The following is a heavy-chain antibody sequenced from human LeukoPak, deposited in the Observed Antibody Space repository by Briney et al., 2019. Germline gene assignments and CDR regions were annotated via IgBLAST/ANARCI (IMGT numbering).Heavy chain of an antibody. V-gene: IGHV4-59*01. D-gene: IGHD3-10*01. J-gene: IGHJ4*02. CDR2: IYYSGSA. Sequence: ASETLSLTCTVSSGSISSYYWSWIRQSPGKGLEWIGYIYYSGSANYNPSLESRVTISVDTSKNQFSLKLSSVTAADTAVYYCAREYYGSGDSSPSHSDYWGQGTLVTVSS. CDR1: SGSISSYY. CDR3: AREYYGSGDSSPSHSDY.